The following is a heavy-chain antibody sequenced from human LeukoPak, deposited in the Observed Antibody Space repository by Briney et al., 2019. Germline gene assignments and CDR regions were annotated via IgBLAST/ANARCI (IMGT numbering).Heavy chain of an antibody. CDR1: GYTFTSYG. D-gene: IGHD3-22*01. V-gene: IGHV1-18*01. J-gene: IGHJ4*02. CDR2: ISAYNGNT. CDR3: ARESYYDSSGYYLDY. Sequence: ASVKVSCKASGYTFTSYGISWVRQAPGQGLEWMGWISAYNGNTNYAQKLQGRVTMTTDTSTSTAYMELRSLRSDDTAVYYCARESYYDSSGYYLDYWGQGTLVIVSS.